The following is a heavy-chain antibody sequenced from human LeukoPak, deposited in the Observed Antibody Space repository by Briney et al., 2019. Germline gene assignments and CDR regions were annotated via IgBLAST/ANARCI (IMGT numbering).Heavy chain of an antibody. J-gene: IGHJ5*02. CDR3: AGMVRALHWFDP. V-gene: IGHV1-18*04. CDR2: ISAYNGNT. CDR1: GYTFTSYG. D-gene: IGHD3-10*01. Sequence: ASVTVSCKASGYTFTSYGISWVRQAPGQGLEWMGWISAYNGNTNYAQKLQGRVTMTTDTSTSTAYMELRSLRSDDTAVYYCAGMVRALHWFDPWGQGTLVTVSS.